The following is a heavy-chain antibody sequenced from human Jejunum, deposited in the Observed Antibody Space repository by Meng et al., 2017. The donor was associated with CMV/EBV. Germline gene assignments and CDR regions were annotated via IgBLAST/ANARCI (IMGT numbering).Heavy chain of an antibody. V-gene: IGHV4-59*01. Sequence: VSGDSIISNYYWSWIRQPPGKGLEWIGYFYYSGDTNYNPSLRSRVTILGDTSKSQFSLKLSSVTAADTAVYYCARGGIITHGFDMWGQGTMVTVSS. CDR3: ARGGIITHGFDM. D-gene: IGHD3-10*01. J-gene: IGHJ3*02. CDR1: GDSIISNYY. CDR2: FYYSGDT.